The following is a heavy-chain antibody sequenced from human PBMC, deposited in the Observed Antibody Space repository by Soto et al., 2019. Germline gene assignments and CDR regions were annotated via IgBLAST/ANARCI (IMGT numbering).Heavy chain of an antibody. CDR1: GFTFGTYT. D-gene: IGHD2-15*01. J-gene: IGHJ4*02. Sequence: GGSLRLSCAASGFTFGTYTMNWVRQAPGKGLEWVSSINSDSDYIYYADSVRGRFTISRDNAQSSLYLQMNSLRADDTAVYFCARDSGAAKPYFNYWGQGXLVTGS. CDR3: ARDSGAAKPYFNY. V-gene: IGHV3-21*06. CDR2: INSDSDYI.